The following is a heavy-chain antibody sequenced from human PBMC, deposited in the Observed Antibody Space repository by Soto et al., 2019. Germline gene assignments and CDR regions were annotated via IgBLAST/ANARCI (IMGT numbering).Heavy chain of an antibody. CDR2: IRSKAYGGTT. CDR3: STNYYDSSGYDNWFDP. Sequence: GGSLRLSCTASGFTFGDYAMSWFRQAPGKGLEWGGFIRSKAYGGTTHYAASVKGRFTISRDDSKSIAYLQMNSLKTEDTAVYYCSTNYYDSSGYDNWFDPWGQGTLVTVS. D-gene: IGHD3-22*01. CDR1: GFTFGDYA. J-gene: IGHJ5*02. V-gene: IGHV3-49*03.